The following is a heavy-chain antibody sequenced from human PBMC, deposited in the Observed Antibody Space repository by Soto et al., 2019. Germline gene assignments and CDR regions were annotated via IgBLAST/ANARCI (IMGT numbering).Heavy chain of an antibody. CDR1: GFTFTSHW. Sequence: EVQLVESGGGLVQPGGSLTLSCAASGFTFTSHWMYWIRQTPTKGLLWVSRVNPAGIVTNYENSVKGRFTLSRDNDKNMVYLEMSSQGVEGTHGYYCVSGSDGWSGIGVWAQGNTVIGSS. CDR3: VSGSDGWSGIGV. CDR2: VNPAGIVT. J-gene: IGHJ6*02. D-gene: IGHD2-15*01. V-gene: IGHV3-74*01.